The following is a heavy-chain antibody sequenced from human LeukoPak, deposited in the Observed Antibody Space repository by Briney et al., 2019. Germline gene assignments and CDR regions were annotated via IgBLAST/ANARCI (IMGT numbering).Heavy chain of an antibody. D-gene: IGHD3-10*01. CDR3: ARGRGVRGVTPVSPIDY. Sequence: PSETLSLTCAVYGGSFSGYYWSWIRQPPGKGLEWIGEINHSGSTNYNPSLKSRVTISVDTSKNQFSLKLSSVTAADTAVYYCARGRGVRGVTPVSPIDYWGQGTLVTVSS. J-gene: IGHJ4*02. V-gene: IGHV4-34*01. CDR1: GGSFSGYY. CDR2: INHSGST.